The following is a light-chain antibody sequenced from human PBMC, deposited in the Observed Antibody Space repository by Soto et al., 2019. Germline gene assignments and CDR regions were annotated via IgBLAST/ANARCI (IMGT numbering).Light chain of an antibody. J-gene: IGKJ1*01. CDR1: QRVSSY. Sequence: EMVLTQSPATLSLSPGERATLSCRASQRVSSYLVWYQQKIGQTPRLLIYDASNRATGIPARFSGSGSGTDFTLTISSLEPEDFAVYYCQQRSNWPPTFGQGTKVEI. CDR3: QQRSNWPPT. CDR2: DAS. V-gene: IGKV3-11*01.